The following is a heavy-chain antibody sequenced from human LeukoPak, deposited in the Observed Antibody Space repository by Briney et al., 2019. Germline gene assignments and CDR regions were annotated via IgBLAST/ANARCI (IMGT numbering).Heavy chain of an antibody. D-gene: IGHD2-21*01. J-gene: IGHJ2*01. Sequence: GGALRLSCAAAGFTFSRSEMNWGRQAPGKGLEWISSSSMYYADSVKRRFTISRENAKQTLSLQMNSLSPEDTAVYYCARAGDKGTANWYFDLWGRGTLVTVSS. CDR1: GFTFSRSE. V-gene: IGHV3-48*03. CDR3: ARAGDKGTANWYFDL. CDR2: SSM.